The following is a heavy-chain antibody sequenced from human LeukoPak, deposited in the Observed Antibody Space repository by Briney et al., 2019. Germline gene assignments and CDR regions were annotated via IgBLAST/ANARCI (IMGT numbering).Heavy chain of an antibody. J-gene: IGHJ3*01. CDR3: ARAGTVVDYDPSDAFDV. CDR1: GITFSTYW. V-gene: IGHV3-74*01. Sequence: PGGSLRLSCAASGITFSTYWMHWVRQAPGKGLVWVSRINSDGGTTSYVDSVEGRFTISRDNAKNTLYLQMNSLRAEDTAVYYCARAGTVVDYDPSDAFDVWGQGTMVTVSS. D-gene: IGHD3-22*01. CDR2: INSDGGTT.